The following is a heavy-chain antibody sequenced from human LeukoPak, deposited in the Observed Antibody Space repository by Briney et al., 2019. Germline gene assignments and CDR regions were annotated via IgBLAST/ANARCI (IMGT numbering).Heavy chain of an antibody. D-gene: IGHD3-16*02. J-gene: IGHJ4*02. CDR1: GYTFTGYY. CDR3: ARGPGDYVWGSYRPFDY. Sequence: GASVKVSCKASGYTFTGYYMHWVRQAPGQGLEWMGWTNPNSGGTNYAQKFQGRVTMTRDTSISTAYMELSRLRSDDTAVYYCARGPGDYVWGSYRPFDYWGQETLVTVSS. CDR2: TNPNSGGT. V-gene: IGHV1-2*02.